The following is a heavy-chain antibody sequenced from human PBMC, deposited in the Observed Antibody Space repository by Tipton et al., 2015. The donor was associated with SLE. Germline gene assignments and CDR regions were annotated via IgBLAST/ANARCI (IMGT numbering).Heavy chain of an antibody. Sequence: QLVQSGPEVKTPGASVKVSCKASGYSFLSYGISWVRRAPGQGLEWMGRISAYNGNTNYAQKLQGRVTMTTDTSTSTAYMELRSLNSDDTAVYYCARDSMSTVTWADAFDIWGQGTMVTVSS. J-gene: IGHJ3*02. CDR2: ISAYNGNT. V-gene: IGHV1-18*04. CDR3: ARDSMSTVTWADAFDI. CDR1: GYSFLSYG. D-gene: IGHD4-17*01.